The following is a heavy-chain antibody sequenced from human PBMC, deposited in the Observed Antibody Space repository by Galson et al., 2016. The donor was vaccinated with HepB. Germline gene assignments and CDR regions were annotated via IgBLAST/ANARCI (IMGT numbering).Heavy chain of an antibody. J-gene: IGHJ4*02. CDR1: GFTFSTYN. V-gene: IGHV3-21*01. CDR3: AREPVRLDDLLTGPPKNPDY. CDR2: ISRGSGYI. D-gene: IGHD3-9*01. Sequence: SLRLSCAASGFTFSTYNMNWVRQAPGKGLEWVSSISRGSGYIYYADSVKGRFTISRDYAKGLVYLQMNSLRAEDTAVYYCAREPVRLDDLLTGPPKNPDYWGQGTLVTVSS.